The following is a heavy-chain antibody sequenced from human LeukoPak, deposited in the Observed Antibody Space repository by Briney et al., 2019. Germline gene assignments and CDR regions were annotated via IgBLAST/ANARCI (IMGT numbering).Heavy chain of an antibody. J-gene: IGHJ3*02. CDR1: GFTFSSYS. CDR2: ISSSSSYI. Sequence: GGSLRLSCAASGFTFSSYSMNGVRQAPGKGLEWVSSISSSSSYIYYADSVKGRFTISRDNAKNSLYLQMNSLRAEDTAVYYCARDPSALEGAFDIWGQGTMVTVSS. V-gene: IGHV3-21*01. CDR3: ARDPSALEGAFDI. D-gene: IGHD1-1*01.